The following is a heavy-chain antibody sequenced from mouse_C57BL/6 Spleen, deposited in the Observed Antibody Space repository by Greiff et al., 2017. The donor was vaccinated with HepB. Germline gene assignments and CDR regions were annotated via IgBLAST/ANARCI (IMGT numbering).Heavy chain of an antibody. CDR2: IDPNSGGT. J-gene: IGHJ3*01. Sequence: QVQLQQSGAELVKPGASVKLSCKASGYTFTSYWMHWVKQRPGRGLEWIGRIDPNSGGTKYNEKFKSKATLTVDKPSSTAYMQLSSLTSEDSAVYYCARGKTAQATGSWFAYWGQGTLVTVSA. V-gene: IGHV1-72*01. CDR3: ARGKTAQATGSWFAY. D-gene: IGHD3-2*02. CDR1: GYTFTSYW.